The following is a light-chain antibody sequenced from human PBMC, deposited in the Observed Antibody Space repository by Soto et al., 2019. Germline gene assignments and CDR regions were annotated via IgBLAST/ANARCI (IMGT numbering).Light chain of an antibody. V-gene: IGKV3-15*01. CDR1: QSVSSN. CDR3: QQYNNWPKT. CDR2: GAS. Sequence: EIVMTQSPATLSVSRGERATRSCRASQSVSSNLAWYQQKPGQAPRLLIYGASTGATGIPARFSGSGSGTEFTLTISSLQSEDFAVYYCQQYNNWPKTFGQGTKVDIK. J-gene: IGKJ1*01.